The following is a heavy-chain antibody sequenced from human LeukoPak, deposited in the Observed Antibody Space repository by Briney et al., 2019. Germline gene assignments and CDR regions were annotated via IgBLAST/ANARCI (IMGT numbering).Heavy chain of an antibody. CDR2: ISSSGSTV. Sequence: GGSLRLSCAASGFTLTSYEMNWVRQAPGEGLEWVSYISSSGSTVYYAGSVRGRFTISRDNAKNSLYLQMNSLRAEDTAVYYCARVRYDSGFFLLDHWGQGTLVTVSP. CDR1: GFTLTSYE. CDR3: ARVRYDSGFFLLDH. J-gene: IGHJ4*02. V-gene: IGHV3-48*03. D-gene: IGHD3-22*01.